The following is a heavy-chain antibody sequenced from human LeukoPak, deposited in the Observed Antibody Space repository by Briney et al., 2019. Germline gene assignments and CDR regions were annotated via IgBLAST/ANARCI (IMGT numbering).Heavy chain of an antibody. Sequence: ASVKVSCKASGGTFSNYAISWVRQAPGQGLEWMGGIIPIFDKANYAQKFQGRVTITADESTTTAYMELSSLRSEDTAVYYCAKDYCSSTSCLFDYWGQGTLVTVSS. D-gene: IGHD2-2*01. CDR1: GGTFSNYA. CDR3: AKDYCSSTSCLFDY. J-gene: IGHJ4*02. CDR2: IIPIFDKA. V-gene: IGHV1-69*13.